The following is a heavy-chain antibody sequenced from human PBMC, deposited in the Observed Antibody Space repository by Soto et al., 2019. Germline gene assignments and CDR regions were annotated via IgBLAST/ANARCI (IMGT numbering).Heavy chain of an antibody. CDR1: GGSISSSSYY. D-gene: IGHD6-19*01. V-gene: IGHV4-39*01. CDR3: ARTSYSSGCVDY. Sequence: SETLSLTCTVSGGSISSSSYYWGWIRQPPGKGLEWIGSIYYSGSTYYNPSLKSRVTISVDTSKNQFSLKLSSVTAADTAVYYCARTSYSSGCVDYWGQGTLVTVSS. J-gene: IGHJ4*02. CDR2: IYYSGST.